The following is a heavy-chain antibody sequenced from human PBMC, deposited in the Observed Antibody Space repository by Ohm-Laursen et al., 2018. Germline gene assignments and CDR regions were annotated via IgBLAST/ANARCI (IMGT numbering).Heavy chain of an antibody. J-gene: IGHJ4*02. CDR2: ISWNSTTI. Sequence: SLRLSCTASGFTFDDYAVHWVRQAPGKGLEWVSGISWNSTTIYYAVSVRGRFTISRDNAKNSLYLHMNSLRPEDTAFYYCAKGLSLTGTDPFDYWGQGTLVTVSS. CDR3: AKGLSLTGTDPFDY. V-gene: IGHV3-9*01. CDR1: GFTFDDYA. D-gene: IGHD1-7*01.